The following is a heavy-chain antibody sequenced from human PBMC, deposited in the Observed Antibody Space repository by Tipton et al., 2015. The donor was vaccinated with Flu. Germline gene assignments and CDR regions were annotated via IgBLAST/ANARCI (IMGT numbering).Heavy chain of an antibody. J-gene: IGHJ4*02. CDR2: IDTRGSIT. CDR1: EFTFSSYW. CDR3: ARDIGGVGGY. D-gene: IGHD3-16*01. Sequence: GSLRLSCAASEFTFSSYWMHWVRQVPGEGLVWVSRIDTRGSITDYADSVKGRFTISRDNARNRLYLQMDSLRAEDTAVYYCARDIGGVGGYWGQGIQVTVSS. V-gene: IGHV3-74*01.